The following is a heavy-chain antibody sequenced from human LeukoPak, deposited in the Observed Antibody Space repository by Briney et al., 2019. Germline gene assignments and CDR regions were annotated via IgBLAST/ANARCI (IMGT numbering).Heavy chain of an antibody. D-gene: IGHD5-24*01. Sequence: ASVKVSCKASGYTFTSYYMHWVRQATGQGLEWMGWMNPNSDNTGYAQKFQGRVTMTRNTSISTAYMELSSLRSEDTAVYYCARGFRRATNWFDPWGQGTLVTVSS. CDR1: GYTFTSYY. J-gene: IGHJ5*02. CDR2: MNPNSDNT. CDR3: ARGFRRATNWFDP. V-gene: IGHV1-8*02.